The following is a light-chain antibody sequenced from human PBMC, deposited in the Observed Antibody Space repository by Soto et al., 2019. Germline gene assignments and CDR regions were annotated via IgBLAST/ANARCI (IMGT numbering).Light chain of an antibody. CDR1: QSLVYSDGYTY. J-gene: IGKJ1*01. CDR2: MVS. V-gene: IGKV2-30*01. CDR3: MQGTHWPWT. Sequence: DVVMTQSPLSLPVTLGQPASISCRSSQSLVYSDGYTYLSWFQQRPGQSPRHLIYMVSNRDSGVPDRFSGSGSGTDFTLEISRVEAEDVGVYFCMQGTHWPWTFGQGTKVDIK.